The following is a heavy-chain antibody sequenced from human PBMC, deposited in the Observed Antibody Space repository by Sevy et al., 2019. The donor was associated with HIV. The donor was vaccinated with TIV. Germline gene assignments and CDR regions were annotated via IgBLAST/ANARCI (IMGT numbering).Heavy chain of an antibody. Sequence: ASVKVSCKASGYPFTGYYVHWVRQAPGQGLEWMGGINPSSGATNYAQKFEGRVTMTRATSITTAYMDLTSLISDDTPVYFCARLSCTTTRCYFPYNWLDPWGQGTLVTVSS. CDR1: GYPFTGYY. CDR2: INPSSGAT. CDR3: ARLSCTTTRCYFPYNWLDP. J-gene: IGHJ5*02. V-gene: IGHV1-2*02. D-gene: IGHD2-2*01.